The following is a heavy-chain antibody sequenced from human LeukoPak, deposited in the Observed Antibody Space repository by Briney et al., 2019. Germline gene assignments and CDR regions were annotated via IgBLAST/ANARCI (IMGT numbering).Heavy chain of an antibody. CDR1: GGSISSYY. J-gene: IGHJ4*02. CDR2: IYYSGST. Sequence: SETLSLTCTVSGGSISSYYWSWIRQPPGKGLEWIGYIYYSGSTNYNPSLKSRVTISVDTSKNQFPLKLSSVTAADTAVYYCARERYDSSGSFDYWGQGTLVTVSS. CDR3: ARERYDSSGSFDY. D-gene: IGHD3-22*01. V-gene: IGHV4-59*01.